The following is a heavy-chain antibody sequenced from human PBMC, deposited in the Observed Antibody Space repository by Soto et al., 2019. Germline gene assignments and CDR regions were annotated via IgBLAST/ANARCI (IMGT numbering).Heavy chain of an antibody. D-gene: IGHD2-2*01. Sequence: SETLSLTCIVSGDPLSLGGYYWTWIRQRPGKGLEWMGYIYHTAKTYYNPSLESRLTMSIDMSKNHFSLRLTSVTAADTAVYYCARDGSSTANWIDPWGQGTRVTVSS. V-gene: IGHV4-31*03. CDR3: ARDGSSTANWIDP. J-gene: IGHJ5*02. CDR2: IYHTAKT. CDR1: GDPLSLGGYY.